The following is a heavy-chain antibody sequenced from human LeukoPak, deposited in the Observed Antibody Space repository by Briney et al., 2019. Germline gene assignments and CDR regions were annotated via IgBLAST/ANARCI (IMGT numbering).Heavy chain of an antibody. D-gene: IGHD2-15*01. CDR3: ARSIVVVVAATFDAIAI. CDR1: GGSVSSETYC. J-gene: IGHJ3*02. Sequence: TSETLSLTCTVSGGSVSSETYCWSWIRQPPGKGLEWIGYICYTGSTNYYPSLTGRVTISVDTSKNHFSLKLTSVTAADTAVYYCARSIVVVVAATFDAIAIWGQGTMVTVSS. V-gene: IGHV4-61*03. CDR2: ICYTGST.